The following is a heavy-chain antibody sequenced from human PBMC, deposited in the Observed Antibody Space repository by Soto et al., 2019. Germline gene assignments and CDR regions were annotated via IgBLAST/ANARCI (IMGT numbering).Heavy chain of an antibody. D-gene: IGHD3-22*01. CDR3: TTMIGYLTPPTC. Sequence: GGSLRLSCAASGFTFSRYSMNWVRQAPGKGVEWVSYISSSSSTIYYADSVKGRFTTSRDNAKNSLYLQMNSLRAEDTAVYYYTTMIGYLTPPTCWGQGTLVTGSS. V-gene: IGHV3-48*01. CDR2: ISSSSSTI. CDR1: GFTFSRYS. J-gene: IGHJ4*02.